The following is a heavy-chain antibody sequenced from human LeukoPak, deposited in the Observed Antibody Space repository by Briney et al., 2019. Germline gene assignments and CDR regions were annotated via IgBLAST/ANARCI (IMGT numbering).Heavy chain of an antibody. Sequence: SVKVSCKAFGSTFSSYAISWVRQAPGQGLEWMGRIIPILGIANYAQKFQGRVTITADKSTSTAYMELSSLRSEDTAVYYCARVKDYYDSSGSRTYYFDYWGQGTLVTVSS. J-gene: IGHJ4*02. CDR3: ARVKDYYDSSGSRTYYFDY. D-gene: IGHD3-22*01. V-gene: IGHV1-69*04. CDR1: GSTFSSYA. CDR2: IIPILGIA.